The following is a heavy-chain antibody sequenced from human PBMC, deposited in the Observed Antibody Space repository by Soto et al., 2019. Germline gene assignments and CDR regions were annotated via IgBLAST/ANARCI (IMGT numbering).Heavy chain of an antibody. D-gene: IGHD4-17*01. V-gene: IGHV3-21*01. CDR2: ISSSSSYI. CDR3: ARFRKAYYLDYGGNSGDFDY. J-gene: IGHJ4*02. Sequence: PGKGLEWVSSISSSSSYIYYADAVKGRFPISRDNAKNSLYLQMNSLRAEDTAVYYCARFRKAYYLDYGGNSGDFDYWGQGTLVTVSS.